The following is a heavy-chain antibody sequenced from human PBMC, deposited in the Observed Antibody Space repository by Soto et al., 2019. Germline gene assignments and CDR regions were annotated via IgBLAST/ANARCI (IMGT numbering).Heavy chain of an antibody. CDR2: IYYSGST. CDR3: ARASLTILDY. CDR1: GGSINSYY. V-gene: IGHV4-59*08. Sequence: SETLSLTCTVSGGSINSYYWSWIRQSPGKGLEWIGYIYYSGSTNYNPSLKSRVTISVDTSKNQFSLKLSSVTAADTAVYYCARASLTILDYWGQGTLVTVSS. D-gene: IGHD3-3*01. J-gene: IGHJ4*02.